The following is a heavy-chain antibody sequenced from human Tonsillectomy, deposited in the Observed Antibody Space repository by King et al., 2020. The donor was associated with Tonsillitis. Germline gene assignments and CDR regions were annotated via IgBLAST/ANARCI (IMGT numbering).Heavy chain of an antibody. V-gene: IGHV3-7*01. D-gene: IGHD6-6*01. J-gene: IGHJ3*02. Sequence: VQLVESGGGLVQPGGSLRLSCAASGFTFSSYWMSWVRQAPGKGLEGVANIKQDGSEKYYVDSVKGRFTISRDNAKNSLSLQMNSLRAEDTAVDYCASGIPSSDLGAFDIWGQGTMVTVSS. CDR1: GFTFSSYW. CDR3: ASGIPSSDLGAFDI. CDR2: IKQDGSEK.